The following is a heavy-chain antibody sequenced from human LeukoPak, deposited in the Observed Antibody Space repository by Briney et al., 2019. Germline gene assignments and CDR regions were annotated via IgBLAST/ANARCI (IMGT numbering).Heavy chain of an antibody. D-gene: IGHD3-10*01. V-gene: IGHV3-20*04. CDR1: GFTFDDYG. J-gene: IGHJ4*02. CDR3: AREGQSGTYYYGSGSYYLDY. CDR2: INWNGGST. Sequence: GGSLRLSCAASGFTFDDYGMSWVRQAPGKGLEWVSGINWNGGSTGYADSVKGRFTISRDNAKNSLYLQMNSLRAEDTTLYYCAREGQSGTYYYGSGSYYLDYWGQGTLVTVSS.